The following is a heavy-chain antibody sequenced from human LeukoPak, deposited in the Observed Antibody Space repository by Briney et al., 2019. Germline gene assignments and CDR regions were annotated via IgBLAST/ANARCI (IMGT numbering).Heavy chain of an antibody. V-gene: IGHV1-69*13. CDR1: GGTFSSYA. D-gene: IGHD3-10*01. Sequence: SVKVSCKASGGTFSSYAISWVRQAPGQGLEWMGRIIPIFGTANYAQKFQGRVTITADESTSTAYMELSSLRSEDTAVCYCARDGDYYGSGSPFDYWGQGTLVTVSS. J-gene: IGHJ4*02. CDR2: IIPIFGTA. CDR3: ARDGDYYGSGSPFDY.